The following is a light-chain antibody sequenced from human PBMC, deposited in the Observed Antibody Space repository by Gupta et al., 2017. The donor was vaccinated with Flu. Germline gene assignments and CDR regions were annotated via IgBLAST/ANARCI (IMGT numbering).Light chain of an antibody. J-gene: IGLJ3*02. V-gene: IGLV1-40*01. CDR2: GNN. CDR3: QSFDSRLSGAV. Sequence: VFISCTGTDSNIGAGLDVHWYQQRPGSAPRLLIYGNNNRPSGVPERFSGSKSDTSAYLAITGLRPEDEADYYCQSFDSRLSGAVFGGGTKVTVL. CDR1: DSNIGAGLD.